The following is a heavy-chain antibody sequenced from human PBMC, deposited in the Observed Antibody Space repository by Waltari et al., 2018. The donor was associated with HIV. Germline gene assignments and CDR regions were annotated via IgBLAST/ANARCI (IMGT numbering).Heavy chain of an antibody. CDR2: MNPNSDNT. Sequence: QVQPVQSGAEVKKPGASVKVSCRASGYTFTSYDINWVRQATGQGLEWMGWMNPNSDNTGSAQKFQGRVTRTRNTSISTAYMERSSLRSEDTAVYYCARGFTRYSSGWYGYWGQGTLVTVSS. D-gene: IGHD6-19*01. CDR1: GYTFTSYD. J-gene: IGHJ4*02. CDR3: ARGFTRYSSGWYGY. V-gene: IGHV1-8*01.